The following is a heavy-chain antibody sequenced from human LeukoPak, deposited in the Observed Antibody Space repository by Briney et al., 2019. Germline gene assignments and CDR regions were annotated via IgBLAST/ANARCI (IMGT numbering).Heavy chain of an antibody. CDR2: ISGSGGRT. V-gene: IGHV3-23*01. J-gene: IGHJ4*02. Sequence: PGGSLRLSCAVSGITLSNYGMSWVRQAPGKGLEGVAGISGSGGRTSYADSVKGRFTISRDSPKNTLYLQMNSLRAEDTDVYFCAKRGVVIRVVLVGFHKEAYYFDCWGQGALVTVSS. D-gene: IGHD3-10*01. CDR3: AKRGVVIRVVLVGFHKEAYYFDC. CDR1: GITLSNYG.